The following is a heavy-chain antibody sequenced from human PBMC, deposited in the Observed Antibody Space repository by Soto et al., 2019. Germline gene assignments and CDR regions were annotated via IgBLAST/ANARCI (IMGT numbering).Heavy chain of an antibody. J-gene: IGHJ4*01. CDR3: ATWVDYGDFEGFDF. CDR2: VDPNGGGS. CDR1: GYSFTDYK. V-gene: IGHV1-2*04. D-gene: IGHD4-17*01. Sequence: ASVKVACKTSGYSFTDYKLHWVRQAPGQGLEWMGWVDPNGGGSNSAQKFQGSVTMTWDTSITTAYLDLTRLTTNDTATYFCATWVDYGDFEGFDFWG.